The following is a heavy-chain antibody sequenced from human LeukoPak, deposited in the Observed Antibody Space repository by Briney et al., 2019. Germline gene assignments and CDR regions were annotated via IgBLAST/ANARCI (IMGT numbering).Heavy chain of an antibody. V-gene: IGHV1-69*04. CDR2: IIPILGIA. CDR1: GGTFSSYA. J-gene: IGHJ1*01. Sequence: SVKVSCKASGGTFSSYAISWVRQAPGQGLEWMGRIIPILGIANYAQKFQGRVTITADKSTSTAYMELSSLRAEDTAMYYCATYSTRNAREFQSWGQGTLVTVSS. CDR3: ATYSTRNAREFQS. D-gene: IGHD2/OR15-2a*01.